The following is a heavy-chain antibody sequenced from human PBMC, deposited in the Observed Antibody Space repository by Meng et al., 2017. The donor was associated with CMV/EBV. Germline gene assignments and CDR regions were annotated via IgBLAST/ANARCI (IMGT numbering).Heavy chain of an antibody. CDR3: ARDGYCSSTSCPAGNAFDI. Sequence: ASVKVSCKASGYTFTSYGISWVRQAPGQGLEWMGWISAYNGNTNYAQKLQGRVTMTTDTSTSTAYMELRSLRSDDKAVYYCARDGYCSSTSCPAGNAFDIWGQGTMVTVSS. V-gene: IGHV1-18*01. CDR2: ISAYNGNT. CDR1: GYTFTSYG. D-gene: IGHD2-2*03. J-gene: IGHJ3*02.